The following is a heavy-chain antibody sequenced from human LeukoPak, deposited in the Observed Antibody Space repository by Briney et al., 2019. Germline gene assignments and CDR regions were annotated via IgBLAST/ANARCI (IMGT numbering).Heavy chain of an antibody. J-gene: IGHJ4*02. CDR3: ARDGCSSGWPIDY. CDR1: AFIFSGHW. D-gene: IGHD6-19*01. CDR2: ISYDGSNK. V-gene: IGHV3-30-3*01. Sequence: GGSLRLSCEGSAFIFSGHWMNWVRQTPGKGLEWVAVISYDGSNKYYADSVKGRFTISRDNSKNTLYLQMNSLRAEDTAVYYCARDGCSSGWPIDYWGQGTLVTVSS.